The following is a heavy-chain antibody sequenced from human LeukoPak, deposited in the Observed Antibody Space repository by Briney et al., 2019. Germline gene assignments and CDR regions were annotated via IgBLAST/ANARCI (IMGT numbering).Heavy chain of an antibody. J-gene: IGHJ3*01. V-gene: IGHV3-53*01. CDR3: ARGDNWNGVGAFDV. Sequence: GGSLRLSCEASGFTVSGTFMSWVRQAPGEGLEWVSALYSDGRTYYADSVRGRFTISRDNSKNTPYLQMNSLRAEDTAVYYCARGDNWNGVGAFDVWGQGTLVTVSS. CDR2: LYSDGRT. CDR1: GFTVSGTF. D-gene: IGHD1-20*01.